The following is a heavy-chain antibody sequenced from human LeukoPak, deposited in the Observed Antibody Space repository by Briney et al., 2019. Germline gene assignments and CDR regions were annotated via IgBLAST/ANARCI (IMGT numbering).Heavy chain of an antibody. CDR3: ARQSSFNWVYFDY. V-gene: IGHV4-39*01. CDR2: LYYSGST. Sequence: SETLSLTCTVSGGSISTSIYYWGWIRQPPGKGLEWIGGLYYSGSTYYNPSLKSRVSISVDTSKNQFSLKLSSVTAADTAVYYCARQSSFNWVYFDYWGQGTLVTVSS. D-gene: IGHD7-27*01. CDR1: GGSISTSIYY. J-gene: IGHJ4*02.